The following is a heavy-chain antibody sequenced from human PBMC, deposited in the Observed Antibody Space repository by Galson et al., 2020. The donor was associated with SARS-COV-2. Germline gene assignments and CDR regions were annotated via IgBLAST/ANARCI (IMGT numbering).Heavy chain of an antibody. CDR2: ISAYNGNT. V-gene: IGHV1-18*04. D-gene: IGHD3-22*01. Sequence: GESLKISCKASGYTFTSYGISWVRPAPGQGLEWLGWISAYNGNTNYAQKLQGRVTMTTDTSTSTAYMELRSLRSDDTAVYYCAREYYYDSSGYYPLDYWGQGTLVTVSS. CDR1: GYTFTSYG. CDR3: AREYYYDSSGYYPLDY. J-gene: IGHJ4*02.